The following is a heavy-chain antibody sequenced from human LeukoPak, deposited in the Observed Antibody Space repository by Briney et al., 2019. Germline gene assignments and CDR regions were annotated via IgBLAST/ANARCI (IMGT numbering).Heavy chain of an antibody. CDR3: ARDYEASDDILTGYKNDDAFDI. CDR1: GGSISSYY. V-gene: IGHV4-4*07. Sequence: SETLSLTCTVSGGSISSYYWSWIRQPAGKGLEWIGRIYTSGSTNYNPSLKSRVTMSVDTSKNQFSLKLSSVTAADTAVYYCARDYEASDDILTGYKNDDAFDIWGQGTMVTVSS. D-gene: IGHD3-9*01. CDR2: IYTSGST. J-gene: IGHJ3*02.